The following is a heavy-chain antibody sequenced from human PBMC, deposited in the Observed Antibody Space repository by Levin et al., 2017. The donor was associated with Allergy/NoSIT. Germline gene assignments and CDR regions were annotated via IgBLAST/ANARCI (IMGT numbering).Heavy chain of an antibody. CDR1: GFAFSTYW. V-gene: IGHV3-74*03. CDR2: INGDGSSK. CDR3: ARDRNYAPFDP. D-gene: IGHD1-7*01. Sequence: SCAASGFAFSTYWMHWVRQAPGKGLEWVSHINGDGSSKTYADSVKGRFTISRDNAENMLYLQMNSLRVEDTALYYCARDRNYAPFDPWGQGTLVTVSS. J-gene: IGHJ5*02.